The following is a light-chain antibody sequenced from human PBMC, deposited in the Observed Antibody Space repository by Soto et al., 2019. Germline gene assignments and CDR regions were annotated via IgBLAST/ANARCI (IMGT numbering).Light chain of an antibody. Sequence: AIRMTQSPASFPASTGDRVTITCRASQGVSSYLAWYQQKPGKAPKLLMYAASTLQSGVPSRFSGSGSGTDFTLTISCLQSEDFATYYCQQYYTYPRTFGPGTKV. CDR2: AAS. CDR3: QQYYTYPRT. CDR1: QGVSSY. J-gene: IGKJ1*01. V-gene: IGKV1-8*01.